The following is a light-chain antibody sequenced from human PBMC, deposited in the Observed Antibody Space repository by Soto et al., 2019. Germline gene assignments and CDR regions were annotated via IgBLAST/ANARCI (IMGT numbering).Light chain of an antibody. CDR2: GAS. CDR1: QSVSNNY. V-gene: IGKV3-20*01. CDR3: RQYNMWPNT. J-gene: IGKJ5*01. Sequence: EIVLTQSPGTLSLSPGERASLSCSASQSVSNNYLAWYQQKPGQAPRLLIYGASNRATGIPDRFSGSGSGTDFTLTISRLQSEDFAVYYCRQYNMWPNTFGQGTRLEIK.